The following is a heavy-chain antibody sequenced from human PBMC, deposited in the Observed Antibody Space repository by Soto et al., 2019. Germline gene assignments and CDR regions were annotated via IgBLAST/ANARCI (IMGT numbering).Heavy chain of an antibody. CDR3: ARAMADILTGYSLNWFDP. CDR1: GYTFTSYA. CDR2: INAGNGNT. Sequence: QVQLVQSGAEVKKPGASVKVSCKASGYTFTSYAMHWVRQAPGQRLEWMGWINAGNGNTKYSQKFQGRVTITRDTSASTAYMELSSLRSEDTAVYYCARAMADILTGYSLNWFDPWGQGTLVTVSS. D-gene: IGHD3-9*01. J-gene: IGHJ5*02. V-gene: IGHV1-3*01.